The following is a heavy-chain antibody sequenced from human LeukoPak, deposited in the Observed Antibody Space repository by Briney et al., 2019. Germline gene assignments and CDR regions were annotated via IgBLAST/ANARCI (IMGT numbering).Heavy chain of an antibody. D-gene: IGHD7-27*01. CDR2: INHSGST. CDR1: GGSFSGYY. CDR3: ARAAKTGYFAY. V-gene: IGHV4-34*01. J-gene: IGHJ4*02. Sequence: PSETLSLTCAVYGGSFSGYYWSWIRQPPGKGLEWIGEINHSGSTSYNPSLKSRVTIPVDTSKNQFSLKLSSVTAADTAVYYCARAAKTGYFAYWGQGTLVIVSS.